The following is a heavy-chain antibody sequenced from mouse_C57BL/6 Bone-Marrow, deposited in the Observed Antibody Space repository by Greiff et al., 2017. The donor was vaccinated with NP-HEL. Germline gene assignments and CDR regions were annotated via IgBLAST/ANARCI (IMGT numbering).Heavy chain of an antibody. V-gene: IGHV1-76*01. CDR3: ARAGGSYFDY. D-gene: IGHD1-1*01. CDR1: GYTFPDYY. CDR2: IYPGSGNP. Sequence: QVQLQQSGAELVRPGASVKLSCKASGYTFPDYYINWVKQRPGQGLEWIARIYPGSGNPYYTETFKGKATLTAEKSSSTAYMQLSSLTSEDSAVYFCARAGGSYFDYWGQGTTLTVSS. J-gene: IGHJ2*01.